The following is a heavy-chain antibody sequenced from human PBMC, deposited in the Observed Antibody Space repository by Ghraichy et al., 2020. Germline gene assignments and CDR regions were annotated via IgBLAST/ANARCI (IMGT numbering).Heavy chain of an antibody. CDR2: ISGSGDST. CDR1: GFTFRGYA. CDR3: AINWNYAGN. Sequence: GESLNISCVASGFTFRGYAMSWVRQAPGKGLEWVSSISGSGDSTYYADSVKGRFTISRDNSKNTLYLQMNSLRAEDTAIYYCAINWNYAGNWGQGTLVTVSS. V-gene: IGHV3-23*01. D-gene: IGHD1-7*01. J-gene: IGHJ4*02.